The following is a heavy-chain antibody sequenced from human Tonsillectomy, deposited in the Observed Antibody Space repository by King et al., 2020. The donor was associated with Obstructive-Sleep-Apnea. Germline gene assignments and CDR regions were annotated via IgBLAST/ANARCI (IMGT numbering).Heavy chain of an antibody. V-gene: IGHV4-59*01. J-gene: IGHJ6*02. CDR2: VYYSGGT. CDR1: GGSIISYS. Sequence: QLQESGPGLVKPSETLSLTCTVSGGSIISYSWTWIRQPPGKGLEWIVHVYYSGGTNYKPSLKSRVTISADTSKNQFSRKLSSVTAADTGVYYCARGTGWYGVDVWGQGTTVTVSS. D-gene: IGHD6-19*01. CDR3: ARGTGWYGVDV.